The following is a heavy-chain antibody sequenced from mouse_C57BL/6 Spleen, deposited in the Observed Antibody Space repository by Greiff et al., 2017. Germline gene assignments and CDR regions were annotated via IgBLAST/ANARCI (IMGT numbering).Heavy chain of an antibody. CDR1: GYTFTGYW. V-gene: IGHV1-9*01. CDR3: ARRSRVLYRYFDG. J-gene: IGHJ1*03. CDR2: ILPGSGST. D-gene: IGHD2-14*01. Sequence: QVQLQQSGAELMKPGASVKLSCKATGYTFTGYWIELVKQRPGHGLEWIGEILPGSGSTNYNEKFKGKATFTADTSSNTAYMQLSSLTTEDSAIYYYARRSRVLYRYFDGWGTGATVTVSS.